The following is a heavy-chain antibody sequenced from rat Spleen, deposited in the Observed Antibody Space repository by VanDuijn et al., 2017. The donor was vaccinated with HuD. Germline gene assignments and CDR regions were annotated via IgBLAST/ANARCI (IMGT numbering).Heavy chain of an antibody. Sequence: EVELVESGGGLVQPGRSMKLSCAASGFTFSNYGMAWVRQAPTKGLEWVASISTSGGSTYYRDSVKGRFTISRDNAKSILYLQMDSLRSEDTATYYCTTEGVYWGQGVMVTVSS. D-gene: IGHD4-3*01. CDR2: ISTSGGST. V-gene: IGHV5-27*01. CDR3: TTEGVY. CDR1: GFTFSNYG. J-gene: IGHJ2*01.